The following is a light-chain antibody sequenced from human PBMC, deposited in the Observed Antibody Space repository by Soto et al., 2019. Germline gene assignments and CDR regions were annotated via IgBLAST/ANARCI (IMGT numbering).Light chain of an antibody. J-gene: IGKJ1*01. Sequence: IQLTQSPSTLSASVGDRVTITCRASQTISSWLAWYQQKPGKAPNLLIYKASTLKSGVPSRFSGSGSGTEFTLTIRSLQPDDFATYYCQQYNSHRTFGQGTKVDIK. CDR1: QTISSW. CDR2: KAS. CDR3: QQYNSHRT. V-gene: IGKV1-5*03.